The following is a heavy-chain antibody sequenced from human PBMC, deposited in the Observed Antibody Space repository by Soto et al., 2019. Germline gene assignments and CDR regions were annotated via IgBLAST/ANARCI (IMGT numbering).Heavy chain of an antibody. Sequence: EVQLVESGGGLVQPGGSLRLTCAASGFTVSSYSMTWVRQAPGKGLEWISFISGAGDIIFYADSLKGRFTISRDNARESLYLQMHSLRDEDTAIYYGAREGTYGGDWFAYWGQGILVPVSS. J-gene: IGHJ5*01. CDR1: GFTVSSYS. CDR2: ISGAGDII. D-gene: IGHD2-21*01. V-gene: IGHV3-48*02. CDR3: AREGTYGGDWFAY.